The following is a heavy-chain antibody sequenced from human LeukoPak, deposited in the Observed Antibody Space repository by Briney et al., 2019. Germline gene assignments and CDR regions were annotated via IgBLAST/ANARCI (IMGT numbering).Heavy chain of an antibody. CDR3: ARGHYYSIY. J-gene: IGHJ4*02. Sequence: GGSLRLSCTASGLTFSSYWMTWVRQAPGKGLEWVANINPDGSEKDYVDSVKGRFTISRDSAKNSLDLQMSNLRAEDTAVYFCARGHYYSIYWGLGTLVTVSS. CDR1: GLTFSSYW. CDR2: INPDGSEK. V-gene: IGHV3-7*02.